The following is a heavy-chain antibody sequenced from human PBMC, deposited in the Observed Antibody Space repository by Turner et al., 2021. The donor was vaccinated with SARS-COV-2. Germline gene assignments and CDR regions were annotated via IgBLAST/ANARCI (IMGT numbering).Heavy chain of an antibody. Sequence: EVQLVESGGGVVQPGGSLRLSCAASGFPFDDYAMHWVRQAPGKGLEWVSLISVDGGSTYYADSVKGRFTISRDNSKNSLYLQMNSLRTEDTALYYCAKGPYPGVFAGIYYGLDVWGQGTTVTVSS. J-gene: IGHJ6*02. CDR1: GFPFDDYA. D-gene: IGHD2-21*01. V-gene: IGHV3-43*02. CDR3: AKGPYPGVFAGIYYGLDV. CDR2: ISVDGGST.